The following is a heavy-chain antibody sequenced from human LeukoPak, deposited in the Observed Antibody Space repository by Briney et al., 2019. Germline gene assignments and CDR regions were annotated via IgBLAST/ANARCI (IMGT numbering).Heavy chain of an antibody. Sequence: SGGSLRLSCSASGFTFSSYAMHWVRQAPGKGLEYVSAISSNGGSTYYADSVKGRFTITRDNSKNTLYLQMSSLRAEDTAVYYCVKDLARPAATYYDFWSGPIGDYFDYWGQGTLVTVSS. CDR3: VKDLARPAATYYDFWSGPIGDYFDY. D-gene: IGHD3-3*01. V-gene: IGHV3-64D*09. CDR1: GFTFSSYA. J-gene: IGHJ4*02. CDR2: ISSNGGST.